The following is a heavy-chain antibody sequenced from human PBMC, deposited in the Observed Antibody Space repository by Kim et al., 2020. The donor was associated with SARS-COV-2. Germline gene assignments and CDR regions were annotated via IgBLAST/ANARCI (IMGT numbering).Heavy chain of an antibody. CDR3: ARKSSGWSNCVSSGYYFYY. V-gene: IGHV1-69*10. CDR2: IIPILGIA. J-gene: IGHJ6*01. D-gene: IGHD2-8*01. Sequence: SVKVSCKASGDTFSSYAIRWVRQAPGQRLEWMGWIIPILGIANYAQKFQGRVTITTDKSTSTAYMELSSLRSEDTAVYYCARKSSGWSNCVSSGYYFYY. CDR1: GDTFSSYA.